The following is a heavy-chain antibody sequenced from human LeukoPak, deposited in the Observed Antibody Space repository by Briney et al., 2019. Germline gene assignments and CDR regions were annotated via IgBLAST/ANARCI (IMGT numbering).Heavy chain of an antibody. CDR3: AKSATLQLVALDY. CDR2: ISGSGDST. CDR1: GFTFNYAW. Sequence: GGSLRLSCAASGFTFNYAWMSWVRQAPRKGLEWVSAISGSGDSTYYADSVKGRFTVSRDNSKNTLYLQMNSLRAEDTAVYYCAKSATLQLVALDYWGQGTLVTVSS. D-gene: IGHD6-6*01. V-gene: IGHV3-23*01. J-gene: IGHJ4*02.